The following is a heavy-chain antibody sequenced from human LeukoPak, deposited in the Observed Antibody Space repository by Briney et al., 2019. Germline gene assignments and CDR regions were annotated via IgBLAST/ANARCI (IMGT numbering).Heavy chain of an antibody. CDR2: IYTSGST. V-gene: IGHV4-4*07. CDR3: ARDTYYYDSSGYYSASYFDY. J-gene: IGHJ4*02. D-gene: IGHD3-22*01. CDR1: GGSISSYY. Sequence: SETLSLTCTVSGGSISSYYWSWIRQPAGKGLEWIGRIYTSGSTNYNPSLKSRVTMSVDTSKNQFSLKLSSVTAADTAVYYCARDTYYYDSSGYYSASYFDYWGQGTLVTVSS.